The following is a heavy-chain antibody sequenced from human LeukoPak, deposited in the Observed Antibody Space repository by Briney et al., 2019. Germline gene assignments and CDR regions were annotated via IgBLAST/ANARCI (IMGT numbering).Heavy chain of an antibody. CDR3: ARTTGHFDY. V-gene: IGHV6-1*01. J-gene: IGHJ4*02. Sequence: SQTLSLTCAISGDSVSSKSAAWNWIRQSPSRGLEWLGRTYYRSKWHNEYAVSLKGRITINPDTSKNQFSLQLNSVAPEDTAVYYCARTTGHFDYWGQGTLVTVSS. D-gene: IGHD2-8*02. CDR2: TYYRSKWHN. CDR1: GDSVSSKSAA.